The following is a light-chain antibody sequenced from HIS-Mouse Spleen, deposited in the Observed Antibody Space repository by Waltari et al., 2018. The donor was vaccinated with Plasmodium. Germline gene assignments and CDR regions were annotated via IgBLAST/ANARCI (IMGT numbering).Light chain of an antibody. CDR2: GAS. J-gene: IGKJ3*01. Sequence: EIVMTPSPATLSVSPGERPTLPCRARQSVSSNLAWYQQKPGQAPRLLIYGASTRATGIPARFSGSGSGTEFTLTISSLQSEDFAVYYCQQYNNWSFTFGPGTKVDIK. CDR3: QQYNNWSFT. CDR1: QSVSSN. V-gene: IGKV3-15*01.